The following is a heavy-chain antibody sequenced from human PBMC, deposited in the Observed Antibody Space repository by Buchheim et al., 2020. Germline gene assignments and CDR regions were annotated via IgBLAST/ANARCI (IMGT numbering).Heavy chain of an antibody. CDR3: AKDPEFNWNSRLDP. Sequence: EVRLLESGGGMVQPGGSLRLSCAASGITFSSDAMSWVRQAPGKGLEWVSAISGSVDCTYYADSLQGRFIISRANSKNTLYLQMNSLRVEDTAVYYCAKDPEFNWNSRLDPWGQGTL. CDR1: GITFSSDA. V-gene: IGHV3-23*01. D-gene: IGHD1-7*01. CDR2: ISGSVDCT. J-gene: IGHJ5*02.